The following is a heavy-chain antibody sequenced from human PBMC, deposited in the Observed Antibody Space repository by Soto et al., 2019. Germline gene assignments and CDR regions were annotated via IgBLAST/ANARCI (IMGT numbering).Heavy chain of an antibody. D-gene: IGHD2-15*01. CDR2: IFYSGST. CDR1: GGSISSGNYY. Sequence: QVQLQESGPGLVKPSQTLSLTCTVSGGSISSGNYYWSWLRQHPGKGLEWIGYIFYSGSTYYNPSRQSRVTISVDTSKNQFALKLSSVTAADTAVYYCARGGAGDIVVVAAIDYWGQGTLVTVSS. V-gene: IGHV4-31*03. CDR3: ARGGAGDIVVVAAIDY. J-gene: IGHJ4*02.